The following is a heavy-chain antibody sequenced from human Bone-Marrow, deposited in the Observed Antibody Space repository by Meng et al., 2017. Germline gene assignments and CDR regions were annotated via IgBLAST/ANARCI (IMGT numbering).Heavy chain of an antibody. CDR1: GYTFTSYY. V-gene: IGHV1-46*01. D-gene: IGHD5-18*01. CDR3: ARDQPLDPAMVNLDY. Sequence: QVELVQSGAEVKKPGASVKVSCKASGYTFTSYYMHWVRQAPGQGVAWMGIINPSGGSTSYAKKFQGRVTMTRDTSTSTVYMELSSLRSEDTAVYYCARDQPLDPAMVNLDYWGQGTLVTVSS. CDR2: INPSGGST. J-gene: IGHJ4*02.